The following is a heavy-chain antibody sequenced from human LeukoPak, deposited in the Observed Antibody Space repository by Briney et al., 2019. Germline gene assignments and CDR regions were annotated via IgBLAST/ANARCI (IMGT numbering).Heavy chain of an antibody. J-gene: IGHJ3*02. CDR2: INPSGGST. V-gene: IGHV1-46*01. CDR3: LRGDSITMIATMAFDI. D-gene: IGHD3-22*01. CDR1: RYTFPRYF. Sequence: AAVKDSCKASRYTFPRYFIHGLRQPRGQGVEWMGIINPSGGSTNYAQKLQGRVTITADKSPSTAYMELSNLTSEETAVYQLLRGDSITMIATMAFDIWGQGTMVTVSS.